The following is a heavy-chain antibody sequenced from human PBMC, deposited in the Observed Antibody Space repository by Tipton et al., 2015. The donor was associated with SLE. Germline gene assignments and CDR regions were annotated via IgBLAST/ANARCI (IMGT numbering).Heavy chain of an antibody. Sequence: GSLRLSCAASGFTVSSNYMSWVRQAPGKGLEWVSVIYSGGSTYYADSVKGRFTISRDNSKNTLYLQMNSLRAEDTAVCYCARESTVTTSDYWGQGTLVTVSS. D-gene: IGHD4-17*01. CDR2: IYSGGST. J-gene: IGHJ4*02. CDR3: ARESTVTTSDY. V-gene: IGHV3-53*05. CDR1: GFTVSSNY.